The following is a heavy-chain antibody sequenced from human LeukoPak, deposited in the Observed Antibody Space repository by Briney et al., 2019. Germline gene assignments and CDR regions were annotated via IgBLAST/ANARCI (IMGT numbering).Heavy chain of an antibody. CDR3: ATYYTSHYY. D-gene: IGHD3-3*01. CDR2: IYYSGST. CDR1: GGSISSSSYY. V-gene: IGHV4-39*01. Sequence: PSETLSLTCTVSGGSISSSSYYWGWIRQPPGKGLEWIGSIYYSGSTYYNPSLKSRVTISVDTSKNQFSLKLSSVTAADTAVYYCATYYTSHYYWGQGTLVNVSS. J-gene: IGHJ4*02.